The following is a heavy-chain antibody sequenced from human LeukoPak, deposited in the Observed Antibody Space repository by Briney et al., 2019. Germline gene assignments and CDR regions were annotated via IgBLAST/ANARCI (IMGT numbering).Heavy chain of an antibody. CDR1: GASVSSGSYY. CDR2: IYYSGST. J-gene: IGHJ4*02. CDR3: ARDRVAAASLDY. Sequence: SETLSLTCTVSGASVSSGSYYWSWIRQPPGKGLEWTGYIYYSGSTNYNPSLKSRGTISVDTSKNQFSMKLSSVTAADTAVYYCARDRVAAASLDYWGQGTLVTVSS. D-gene: IGHD6-13*01. V-gene: IGHV4-61*01.